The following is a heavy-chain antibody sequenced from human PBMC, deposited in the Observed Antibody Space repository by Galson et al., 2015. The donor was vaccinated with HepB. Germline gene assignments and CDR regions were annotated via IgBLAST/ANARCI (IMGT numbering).Heavy chain of an antibody. CDR3: AKDFRQQLLYYFDY. CDR1: GFTFDDYA. CDR2: ISWNSGSI. Sequence: SLRLSCAASGFTFDDYAMHWVRQVPGKGLEWVSGISWNSGSIGYADSVKGRFTISRDNAKNSLYLQMNSLRAEDTALYYCAKDFRQQLLYYFDYWGQGTLVTVSS. J-gene: IGHJ4*02. D-gene: IGHD6-13*01. V-gene: IGHV3-9*01.